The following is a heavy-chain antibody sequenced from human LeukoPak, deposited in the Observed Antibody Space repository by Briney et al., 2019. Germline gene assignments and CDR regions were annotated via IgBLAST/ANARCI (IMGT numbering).Heavy chain of an antibody. CDR3: AKDKEGELLGGAFDF. J-gene: IGHJ3*01. V-gene: IGHV3-9*03. D-gene: IGHD1-26*01. Sequence: GGSLRLSCAASGFTFDDYAMHWVRQAPGKGLEWVSGISWNSGSIGYADSVKGRFTISRDNAKNSLYLQMNSLRAEDMALYYCAKDKEGELLGGAFDFWGQVTMVTVSS. CDR1: GFTFDDYA. CDR2: ISWNSGSI.